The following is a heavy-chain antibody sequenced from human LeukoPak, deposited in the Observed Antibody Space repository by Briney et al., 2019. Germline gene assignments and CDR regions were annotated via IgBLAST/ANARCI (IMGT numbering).Heavy chain of an antibody. D-gene: IGHD1-26*01. CDR3: ARKAGVGVHFDY. J-gene: IGHJ4*02. V-gene: IGHV2-5*02. CDR1: GFSLSSSGVG. Sequence: SGPTLVNPTQTLTLTCTFSGFSLSSSGVGVGWIRQPPGKALEWLALIYWDDDKRYSPSLRSRLTITKDTSKTRVVFTMTYMDAVDTGTYYCARKAGVGVHFDYWGQGTLVTVSS. CDR2: IYWDDDK.